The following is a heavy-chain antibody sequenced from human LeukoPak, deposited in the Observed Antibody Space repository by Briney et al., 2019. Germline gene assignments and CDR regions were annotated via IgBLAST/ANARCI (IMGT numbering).Heavy chain of an antibody. J-gene: IGHJ4*02. D-gene: IGHD4-17*01. CDR2: IKSKTDGGTT. CDR1: GFAVSSNY. Sequence: PGGSLRLSCAASGFAVSSNYMNWVRQAPGKGLEWVGRIKSKTDGGTTDYAAPVKGRFTISRDDSKNTLYLQMNSLKTDDTAVYYCTTAIYGEVDYWGQGTLVTVSS. V-gene: IGHV3-15*01. CDR3: TTAIYGEVDY.